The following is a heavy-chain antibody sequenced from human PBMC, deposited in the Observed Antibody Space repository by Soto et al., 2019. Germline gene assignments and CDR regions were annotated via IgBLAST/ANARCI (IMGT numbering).Heavy chain of an antibody. J-gene: IGHJ4*02. Sequence: EVQLVESGGGLVKPGGSLRLSCAASGFTFSSYSMNWVRQAPGKGLEWVSSISSSSSYIYYADSVKGRFTISRDNAKNSLYLQMNSLRAEDTAVYYCARVDLLQYRYYDRSGSPPHYFDSWGQGTLVTVSS. CDR3: ARVDLLQYRYYDRSGSPPHYFDS. CDR2: ISSSSSYI. V-gene: IGHV3-21*01. D-gene: IGHD3-22*01. CDR1: GFTFSSYS.